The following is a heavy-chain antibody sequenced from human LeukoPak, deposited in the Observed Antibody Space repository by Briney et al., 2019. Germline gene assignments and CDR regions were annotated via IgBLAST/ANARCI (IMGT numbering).Heavy chain of an antibody. Sequence: PGGSLRLSCAASGFTFSSYAMSWVRQAPGKGLEWVSAISGSGGSTYYADSVKGRFTISRDNSKNTLYLQMNSLRAEDTAVYYCAKAETATYYDYIWGSYRYTPFDYWGQGTLVTVSS. J-gene: IGHJ4*02. V-gene: IGHV3-23*01. D-gene: IGHD3-16*02. CDR2: ISGSGGST. CDR3: AKAETATYYDYIWGSYRYTPFDY. CDR1: GFTFSSYA.